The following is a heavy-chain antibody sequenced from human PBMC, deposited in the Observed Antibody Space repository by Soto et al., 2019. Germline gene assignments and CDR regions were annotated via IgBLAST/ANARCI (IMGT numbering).Heavy chain of an antibody. CDR3: AALNPYVRDFDY. CDR2: ISYDGSNK. Sequence: PGGFLRLSCAASGLTFSSYGMHWVRQAPGKGLEWVAVISYDGSNKYYADSVKGRFTISRDNSKNTLYLQMNSLRAEDTAVYYCAALNPYVRDFDYWGQGTLVPVSS. J-gene: IGHJ4*02. D-gene: IGHD3-10*02. V-gene: IGHV3-30*03. CDR1: GLTFSSYG.